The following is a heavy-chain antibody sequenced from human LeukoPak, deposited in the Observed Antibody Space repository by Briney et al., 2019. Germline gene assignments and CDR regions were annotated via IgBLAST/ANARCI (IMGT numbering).Heavy chain of an antibody. V-gene: IGHV4-59*11. Sequence: NPSETLSLTCTVSGGSISSHYWSWIRQPPGKGLEWIGYIYYSGSTNYNPSLKSRVTISVDTSKNQFSLKLSSVTAADTAVYYCASGRSYCSSTSCSEMSYYYYMDVWGKGTTVTVSS. J-gene: IGHJ6*03. D-gene: IGHD2-2*01. CDR1: GGSISSHY. CDR3: ASGRSYCSSTSCSEMSYYYYMDV. CDR2: IYYSGST.